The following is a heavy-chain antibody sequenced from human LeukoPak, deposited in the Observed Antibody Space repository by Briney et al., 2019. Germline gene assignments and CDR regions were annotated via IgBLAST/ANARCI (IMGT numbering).Heavy chain of an antibody. CDR2: IYYSGST. J-gene: IGHJ4*02. CDR1: GGSISSSSYY. V-gene: IGHV4-39*01. D-gene: IGHD3-22*01. Sequence: PSETLSLTCTVSGGSISSSSYYWGWIRQPPGKGLEWIGSIYYSGSTYYNPSLKSRVTISVDTSKNQFSLKLSSVTAADTAVYYCARQAIVVDQANDYWGQGTLVTVSS. CDR3: ARQAIVVDQANDY.